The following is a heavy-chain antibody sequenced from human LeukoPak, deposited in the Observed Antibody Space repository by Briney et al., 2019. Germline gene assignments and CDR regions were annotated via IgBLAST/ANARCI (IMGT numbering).Heavy chain of an antibody. Sequence: PSETLSLTCAVYGGSFSGYYWSWIRQPPGKGLEWIREINHSGSTNYNPSLKSRVTISVDTSKNQFSLKLSSVTAADTAVYYCARVQGYCSSTSCHYSGGYYFDYWGQGTLVTVSS. J-gene: IGHJ4*02. CDR2: INHSGST. V-gene: IGHV4-34*01. D-gene: IGHD2-2*01. CDR1: GGSFSGYY. CDR3: ARVQGYCSSTSCHYSGGYYFDY.